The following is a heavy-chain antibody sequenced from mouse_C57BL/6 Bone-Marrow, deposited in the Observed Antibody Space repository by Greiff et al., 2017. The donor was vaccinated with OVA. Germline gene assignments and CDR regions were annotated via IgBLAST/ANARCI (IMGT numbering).Heavy chain of an antibody. CDR3: ARSGWLLNYFDY. CDR2: IYPRSGNT. CDR1: GYTFTSYG. Sequence: QVHVKQSGAELARPGASVKLSCKASGYTFTSYGISWVKQRTGQGLEWIGEIYPRSGNTYYNEKFKGKATLTADKSSSTAYMELRSLTSEDSAVYFCARSGWLLNYFDYGGQGTTLTVSS. D-gene: IGHD2-3*01. J-gene: IGHJ2*01. V-gene: IGHV1-81*01.